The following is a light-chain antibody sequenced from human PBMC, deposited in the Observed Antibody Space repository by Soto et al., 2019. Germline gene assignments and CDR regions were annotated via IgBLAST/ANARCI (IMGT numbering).Light chain of an antibody. CDR2: WAS. CDR3: QQYFDVPFT. CDR1: RSVLYKSNNKNH. J-gene: IGKJ4*01. Sequence: DIVTTQSPDYLAVSRGERSTVNCNISRSVLYKSNNKNHLAWYQQKPGQPPQLIIYWASTRESGVPERFSGSGSGTDFTLTISSLEAEDVAFYWCQQYFDVPFTFGGGTKVDI. V-gene: IGKV4-1*01.